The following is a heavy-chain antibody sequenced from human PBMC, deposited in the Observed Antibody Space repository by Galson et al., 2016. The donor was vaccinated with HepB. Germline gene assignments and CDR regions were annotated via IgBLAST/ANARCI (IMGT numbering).Heavy chain of an antibody. D-gene: IGHD1-14*01. CDR2: IDWDDDR. Sequence: PALVKPTQTLTLTCTFSGFSLSTRGMCVSWIRQPPGKALEWLALIDWDDDRYYSTSLKTRLTISKDTSKNQVVLTMTNVDPVDTATYYCARINRRSFYYAMDVWGQGTTVTVSS. J-gene: IGHJ6*02. V-gene: IGHV2-70*01. CDR3: ARINRRSFYYAMDV. CDR1: GFSLSTRGMC.